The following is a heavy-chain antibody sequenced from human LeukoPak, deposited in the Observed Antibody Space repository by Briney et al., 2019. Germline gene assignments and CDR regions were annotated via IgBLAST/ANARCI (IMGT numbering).Heavy chain of an antibody. J-gene: IGHJ5*02. CDR2: IYYSGST. D-gene: IGHD4-23*01. Sequence: SETLSLTCTVSGGSISSSSYYWGWIRQPPGKGLEWIGSIYYSGSTYYNPSLKSRVTISVDTSKNQFSLKLSSVTAADTAVYYCAGRSYGGNDWFDPWGQGTLVTVSS. CDR3: AGRSYGGNDWFDP. V-gene: IGHV4-39*01. CDR1: GGSISSSSYY.